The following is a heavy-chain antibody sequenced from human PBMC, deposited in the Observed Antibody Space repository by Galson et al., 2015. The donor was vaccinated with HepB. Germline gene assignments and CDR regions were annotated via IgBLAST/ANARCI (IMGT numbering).Heavy chain of an antibody. CDR3: AKKATFGELLYLDAFDI. J-gene: IGHJ3*02. CDR2: IRYDGRNK. D-gene: IGHD3-10*01. Sequence: SLRLSCAASGFTFSSYGMHWVRQAPGKGLEWVAFIRYDGRNKYYADSVKGRFTISRDNSKNTLYLQMNSLRAEDTAVYYCAKKATFGELLYLDAFDIWGQGTMVTVSS. CDR1: GFTFSSYG. V-gene: IGHV3-30*02.